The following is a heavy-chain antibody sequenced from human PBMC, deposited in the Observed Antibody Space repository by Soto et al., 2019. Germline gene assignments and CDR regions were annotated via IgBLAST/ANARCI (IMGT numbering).Heavy chain of an antibody. J-gene: IGHJ6*02. V-gene: IGHV1-69*01. CDR3: ASLNCSGKSAYYGMDV. CDR1: GGTFSSYA. D-gene: IGHD2-15*01. CDR2: IIPIFGTA. Sequence: QVQLVQSGAEVKKPGSSVKVSCKASGGTFSSYAISWVRQAPGQGLEWMGGIIPIFGTANYAQKFQGRVTITADESTSTAYMELSSLRSEDTAVYYCASLNCSGKSAYYGMDVWGQGTTVTVSS.